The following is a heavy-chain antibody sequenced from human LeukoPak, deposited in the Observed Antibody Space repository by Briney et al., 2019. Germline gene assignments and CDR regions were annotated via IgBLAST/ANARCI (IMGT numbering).Heavy chain of an antibody. Sequence: PSETLSLTCAVYGGSFSGYYWSWIRQPPGKGLEWIGEINHSGSTNYNPSLKSRVTISVDTSKNQFSLKLSSVTAADTAVYYCARGFGRNPWRSSSWYVPFDYWGQGTLVTVSS. J-gene: IGHJ4*02. D-gene: IGHD6-13*01. CDR2: INHSGST. CDR3: ARGFGRNPWRSSSWYVPFDY. CDR1: GGSFSGYY. V-gene: IGHV4-34*01.